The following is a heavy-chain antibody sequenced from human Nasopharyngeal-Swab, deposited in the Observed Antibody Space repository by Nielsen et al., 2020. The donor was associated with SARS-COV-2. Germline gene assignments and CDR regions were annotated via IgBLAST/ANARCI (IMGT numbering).Heavy chain of an antibody. CDR3: TTVYDYGDYYYYYYGMDV. V-gene: IGHV3-15*01. CDR2: IKSKIDGGTT. Sequence: GESLKISCAASGFTFSNAWMSWVRQAPGKGLEWVGRIKSKIDGGTTDYAAPVKGRFTISRDDSKNTLYLQMNSLKTEDTAVYYCTTVYDYGDYYYYYYGMDVWGQGTTVTVSS. J-gene: IGHJ6*02. D-gene: IGHD4-17*01. CDR1: GFTFSNAW.